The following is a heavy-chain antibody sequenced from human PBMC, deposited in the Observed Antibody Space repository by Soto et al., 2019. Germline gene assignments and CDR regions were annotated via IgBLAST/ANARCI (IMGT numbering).Heavy chain of an antibody. V-gene: IGHV3-7*01. J-gene: IGHJ4*02. CDR1: GFTLSSYW. CDR2: VNQDGSEK. D-gene: IGHD1-1*01. CDR3: ARKNGIDY. Sequence: GGSLRLSCAASGFTLSSYWMNWVRQAPGKGLEWVANVNQDGSEKHYVDSVKGRFTVSRDNAKNSLYLQMDSLRVEDTAVYYCARKNGIDYWGQGTLVTVSS.